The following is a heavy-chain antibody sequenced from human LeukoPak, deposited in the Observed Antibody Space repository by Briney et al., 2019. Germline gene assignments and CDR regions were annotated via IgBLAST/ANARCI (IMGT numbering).Heavy chain of an antibody. Sequence: GRSLRLSCAASGFTFSSYGMHWVRQAPGKGLEWVAVISYDGSNKYYADSVKGRFTISRDNSKNTLYLQMNSLGAEDTAVYYCAKDRGSYSSGWTGFDYWGQGTLVTVSS. V-gene: IGHV3-30*18. CDR1: GFTFSSYG. J-gene: IGHJ4*02. D-gene: IGHD6-19*01. CDR3: AKDRGSYSSGWTGFDY. CDR2: ISYDGSNK.